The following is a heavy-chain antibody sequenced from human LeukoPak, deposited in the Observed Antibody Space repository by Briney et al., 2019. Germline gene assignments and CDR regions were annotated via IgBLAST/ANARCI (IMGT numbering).Heavy chain of an antibody. CDR3: AREKRDCSSTSCPNNWFDP. Sequence: GASVKVSCKASGYTFTSYGISWVRQAPGQGLEWMGWISAYNGNTNYAQKLQGRVTMTTDTSTSTAYMELRSLRSDDTAVYYCAREKRDCSSTSCPNNWFDPWGQGTLVTVSS. D-gene: IGHD2-2*01. CDR2: ISAYNGNT. V-gene: IGHV1-18*01. J-gene: IGHJ5*02. CDR1: GYTFTSYG.